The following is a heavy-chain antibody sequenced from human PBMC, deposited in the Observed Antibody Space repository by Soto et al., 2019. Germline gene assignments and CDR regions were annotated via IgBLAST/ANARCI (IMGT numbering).Heavy chain of an antibody. CDR3: ERDCSGGSCDAFDI. D-gene: IGHD2-15*01. Sequence: GGSLRLSCAASGFTVSSNYMSWVRQAPGKGLEWVSVIYSGGSTYYADSVKGRFTISRDNSKNTLYLQMNSLRAEDTAVYYCERDCSGGSCDAFDIWGQGTMVTVSS. J-gene: IGHJ3*02. V-gene: IGHV3-66*01. CDR1: GFTVSSNY. CDR2: IYSGGST.